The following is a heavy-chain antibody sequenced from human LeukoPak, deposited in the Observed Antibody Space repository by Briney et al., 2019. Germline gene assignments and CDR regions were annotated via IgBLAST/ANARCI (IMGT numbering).Heavy chain of an antibody. D-gene: IGHD6-19*01. V-gene: IGHV4-38-2*01. CDR1: DSSISSGYY. CDR3: ATLSGWSPRDAFDI. CDR2: IYHTGSP. J-gene: IGHJ3*02. Sequence: SETLSLICAVSDSSISSGYYWGWIRQPPGMGLEWIGSIYHTGSPYYNPSLKSRVTMSVDTSKNQFSLKLSSVTAADTAVYYCATLSGWSPRDAFDIWGQGIMVTVSS.